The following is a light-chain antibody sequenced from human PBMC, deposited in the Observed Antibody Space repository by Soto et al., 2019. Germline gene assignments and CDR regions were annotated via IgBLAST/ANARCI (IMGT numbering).Light chain of an antibody. J-gene: IGKJ4*01. CDR3: QQYNDWPLT. Sequence: EKVMTQSPATLSVSPGERATLSCRASQSVNSNLAWYQQKPRQAPRLLIYGASTRATGIPARCSGSESGTEFTLTISSLQYEDFAVYYCQQYNDWPLTFGGGTKVEIK. CDR2: GAS. V-gene: IGKV3-15*01. CDR1: QSVNSN.